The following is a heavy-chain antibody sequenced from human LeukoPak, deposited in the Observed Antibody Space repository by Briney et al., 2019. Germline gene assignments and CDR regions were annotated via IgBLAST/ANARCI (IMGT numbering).Heavy chain of an antibody. CDR2: ISWNSGSI. CDR3: AKDSSYGNYYYYGMDV. D-gene: IGHD5-18*01. CDR1: GFTFSSYA. J-gene: IGHJ6*02. Sequence: GGSLRLSCAASGFTFSSYAMSWVRQAPGKGLEWVSGISWNSGSIGYADSVKGRFTISRDNAKNSLYLQMNSLRAEDTALYNCAKDSSYGNYYYYGMDVWGQGTTVTVSS. V-gene: IGHV3-9*01.